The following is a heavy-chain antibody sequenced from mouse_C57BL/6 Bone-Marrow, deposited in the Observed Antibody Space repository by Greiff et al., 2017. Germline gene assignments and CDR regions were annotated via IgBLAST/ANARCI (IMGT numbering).Heavy chain of an antibody. CDR1: GFTFSSYA. J-gene: IGHJ2*01. Sequence: EVQGVESGGGLVKPGGSLKLSCAASGFTFSSYAMSWVRQTPEKRLEWVATISDGGSYTYYPDNVQGRFTISRDHAKNYLYLQMSHLKSENTAMYYCARGGYFDYWGQGTTLTVSS. CDR2: ISDGGSYT. D-gene: IGHD1-1*02. CDR3: ARGGYFDY. V-gene: IGHV5-4*01.